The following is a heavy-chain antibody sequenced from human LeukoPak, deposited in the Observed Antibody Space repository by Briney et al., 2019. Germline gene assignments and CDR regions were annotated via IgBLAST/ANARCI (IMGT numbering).Heavy chain of an antibody. V-gene: IGHV4-34*01. Sequence: SETLSLTCAVYGGSFSGYYWSWIRQPPGKGLEWIWEINHSGSTNYNPSLKSRVTISVDTSKNQFSLKLSSVTAADTAVYYCARHGTIFGSGTDAFDIWGQGTMVTVSS. CDR1: GGSFSGYY. J-gene: IGHJ3*02. CDR3: ARHGTIFGSGTDAFDI. CDR2: INHSGST. D-gene: IGHD3-3*01.